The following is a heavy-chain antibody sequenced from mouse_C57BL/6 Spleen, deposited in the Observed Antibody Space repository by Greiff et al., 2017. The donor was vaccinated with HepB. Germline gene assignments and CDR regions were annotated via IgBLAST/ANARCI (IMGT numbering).Heavy chain of an antibody. D-gene: IGHD1-1*01. V-gene: IGHV5-17*01. Sequence: EVQVVESGGGLVKPGGSLKLSCAASGFTFSDYGMHWVRQAPEKGLEWVAYISSGSSTIYYADTVKGRFTISRDNAKNTLFLQMTSLRSEDTAMYYCARRSYYYGRSYEWYVDVWGTGTTVTVSS. CDR3: ARRSYYYGRSYEWYVDV. J-gene: IGHJ1*03. CDR1: GFTFSDYG. CDR2: ISSGSSTI.